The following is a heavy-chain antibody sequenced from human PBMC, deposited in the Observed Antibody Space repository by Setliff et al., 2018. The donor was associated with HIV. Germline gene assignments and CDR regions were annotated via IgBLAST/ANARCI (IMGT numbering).Heavy chain of an antibody. J-gene: IGHJ6*04. CDR2: IYPCDSDT. CDR1: GYIFTDYW. Sequence: GESLKISCEASGYIFTDYWIGWVRQMPGKGLEWMGIIYPCDSDTRYSPSFQGQVTFSAYKSISAVYLQWDSLKASDCAIYYCARAPRSPLRWRDNLLSSSSFFMDVWGKGTTVTVSS. V-gene: IGHV5-51*01. CDR3: ARAPRSPLRWRDNLLSSSSFFMDV. D-gene: IGHD2-21*01.